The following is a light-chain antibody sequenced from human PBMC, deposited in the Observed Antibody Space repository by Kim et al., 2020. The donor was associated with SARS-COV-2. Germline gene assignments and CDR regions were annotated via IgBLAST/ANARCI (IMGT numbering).Light chain of an antibody. J-gene: IGLJ2*01. CDR3: QSYNRDNVL. Sequence: NFMLTQPHSVSESPGKTVTISCTRSSGSIDDNYVQWYQQRPGGVPTAVIYEDDQRPSGVSDRFSGSIDNSSNSASLTISGLRTEDEADYYCQSYNRDNVLFGGGTKSTVL. CDR2: EDD. V-gene: IGLV6-57*04. CDR1: SGSIDDNY.